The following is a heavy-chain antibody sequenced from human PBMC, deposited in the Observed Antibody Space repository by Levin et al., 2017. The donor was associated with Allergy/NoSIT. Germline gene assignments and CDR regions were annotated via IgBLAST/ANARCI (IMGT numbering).Heavy chain of an antibody. CDR1: GFTFSSYS. Sequence: GESLKISCAASGFTFSSYSMNWVRQAPGKGLEWVSSISSSSSYIYYADSVKGRFTISRDNAKNSLYLQMNSLRAEDTAVYYCARVEDYYDYIWGSYRLGNQNFDYWGQGTLVTVSS. J-gene: IGHJ4*02. V-gene: IGHV3-21*01. CDR2: ISSSSSYI. D-gene: IGHD3-16*02. CDR3: ARVEDYYDYIWGSYRLGNQNFDY.